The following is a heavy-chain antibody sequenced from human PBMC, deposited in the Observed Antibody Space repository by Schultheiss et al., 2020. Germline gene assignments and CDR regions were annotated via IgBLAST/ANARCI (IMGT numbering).Heavy chain of an antibody. Sequence: GESLKISCAASGFTFSSYGMHWVRQAPGKGLEWVAVISYDGSNKYYADSVKGRFTISRDNSKNTLYLQMNSLRAEDTAVYYCARDLAAADTFDYWGQGTLVTGS. V-gene: IGHV3-30*03. D-gene: IGHD6-13*01. CDR3: ARDLAAADTFDY. J-gene: IGHJ4*02. CDR1: GFTFSSYG. CDR2: ISYDGSNK.